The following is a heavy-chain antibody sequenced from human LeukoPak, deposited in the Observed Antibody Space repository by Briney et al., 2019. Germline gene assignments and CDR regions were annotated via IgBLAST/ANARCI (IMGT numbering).Heavy chain of an antibody. CDR1: GYIVIGYY. J-gene: IGHJ4*02. CDR3: ARFAQDWGTFDN. CDR2: IKPDSGDT. D-gene: IGHD7-27*01. Sequence: GASVNVSCKASGYIVIGYYIHWVRQAPGQGLEWMGWIKPDSGDTNYVQRFQGRVTMTRDTSISTAYMELSSLRSDDTAVYYCARFAQDWGTFDNWGQGTLVTVSS. V-gene: IGHV1-2*02.